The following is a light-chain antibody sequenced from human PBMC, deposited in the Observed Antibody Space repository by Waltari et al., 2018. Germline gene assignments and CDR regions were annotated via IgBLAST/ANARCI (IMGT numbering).Light chain of an antibody. V-gene: IGLV1-47*01. CDR2: RNN. J-gene: IGLJ1*01. CDR3: AAWDDSLSGYV. Sequence: QSVVTQPPSASGTPGQRVTISCSGYSSNIGPNFVYWYQQLPGTAPKLLIYRNNERPPGVPDRFSGSKSGTSASLAISGLRSEDEADYYCAAWDDSLSGYVFGTGTKVTVL. CDR1: SSNIGPNF.